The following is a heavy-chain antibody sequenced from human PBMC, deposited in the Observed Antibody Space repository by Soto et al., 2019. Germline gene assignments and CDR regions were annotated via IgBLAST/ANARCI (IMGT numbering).Heavy chain of an antibody. CDR3: ARGWGSKWYYFDS. CDR2: IFDNGDV. D-gene: IGHD3-16*01. CDR1: GVSSTSFY. V-gene: IGHV4-59*01. Sequence: SETLSLTCTVSGVSSTSFYWSWIRQSPGKGLEWIGYIFDNGDVKYNPSLMSRLTMSIDMSKNEFSLRLKSVTAADTAMYYCARGWGSKWYYFDSWGEGTLVTAPQ. J-gene: IGHJ4*02.